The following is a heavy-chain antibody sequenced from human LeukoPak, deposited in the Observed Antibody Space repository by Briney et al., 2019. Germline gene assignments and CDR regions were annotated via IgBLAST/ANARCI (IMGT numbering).Heavy chain of an antibody. CDR3: ARADYDILTGYYNFDY. V-gene: IGHV3-7*01. CDR1: GFTFSSLW. D-gene: IGHD3-9*01. CDR2: IKQDGSEK. Sequence: GGSLRLSCAASGFTFSSLWMSWVRQAPGKGLEWVANIKQDGSEKYYVDSVKGRFTISRDNAKNSLYLQMNSLRAEDTAVYYCARADYDILTGYYNFDYWGQGTLVTVSS. J-gene: IGHJ4*02.